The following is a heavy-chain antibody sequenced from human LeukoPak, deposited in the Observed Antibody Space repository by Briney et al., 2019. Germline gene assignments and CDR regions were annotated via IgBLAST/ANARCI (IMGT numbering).Heavy chain of an antibody. CDR2: ISYDGSNK. CDR3: ARDGASHAFDI. Sequence: PWGSLRLSCAASGFTFSSYAMHWVRQAPGKGLEWVAVISYDGSNKYYADSVKGRFTISRDNSKNTLYLQMNSLRAEDTAVYYCARDGASHAFDIWGQGTMVTVSS. J-gene: IGHJ3*02. CDR1: GFTFSSYA. D-gene: IGHD2-2*01. V-gene: IGHV3-30-3*01.